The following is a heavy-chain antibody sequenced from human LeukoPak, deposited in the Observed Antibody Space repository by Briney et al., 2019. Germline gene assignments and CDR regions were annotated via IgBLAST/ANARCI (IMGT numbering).Heavy chain of an antibody. CDR1: GYTFTGYY. CDR2: INPNSGGT. D-gene: IGHD1-14*01. CDR3: ARVMNREGTNY. Sequence: GASVKVSCTASGYTFTGYYMHWVRQAPGQGLEWMGWINPNSGGTNYAQKVQGRVTMTRDTSISTAYMELKRLRSDDTAVYYCARVMNREGTNYWGQGTPVTVSS. V-gene: IGHV1-2*02. J-gene: IGHJ4*02.